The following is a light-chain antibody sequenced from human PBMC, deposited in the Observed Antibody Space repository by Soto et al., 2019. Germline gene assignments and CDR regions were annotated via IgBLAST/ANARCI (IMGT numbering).Light chain of an antibody. J-gene: IGLJ3*02. CDR3: SSYTSSSTRA. Sequence: QSALTQPASVSGSPGQSITISCTGTSSDVGRYNYVSWYQQHPGKAPKLMIYEVSNRPSGVSNRFSGSKSGNTASLTISGLQAEDEADYYCSSYTSSSTRAFGGGTKLTVL. CDR2: EVS. V-gene: IGLV2-14*01. CDR1: SSDVGRYNY.